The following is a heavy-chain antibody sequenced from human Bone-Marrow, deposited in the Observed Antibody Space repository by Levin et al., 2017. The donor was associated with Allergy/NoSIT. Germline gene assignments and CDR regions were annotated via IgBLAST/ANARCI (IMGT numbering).Heavy chain of an antibody. CDR3: ARSGGYSSYFDS. CDR1: GFTFRDYY. CDR2: ITTGNTI. Sequence: NPGGSLRLSCTSSGFTFRDYYMGWIRQVPGKGLEWVSYITTGNTIFYAESVKGRFTTSRDNDKSSLFLQMNSLRADDTAVYYCARSGGYSSYFDSWGRGTLVTVSS. D-gene: IGHD2-21*01. J-gene: IGHJ4*02. V-gene: IGHV3-11*01.